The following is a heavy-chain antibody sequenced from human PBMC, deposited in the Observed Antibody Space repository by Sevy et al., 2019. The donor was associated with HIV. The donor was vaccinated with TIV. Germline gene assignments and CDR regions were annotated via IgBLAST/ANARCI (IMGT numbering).Heavy chain of an antibody. J-gene: IGHJ3*02. Sequence: GGSLRLSCAAYGFTFSIYGMHWVRQAPGKGLEWVAVIWNDRSNKHYADSVKGRFTISRDNAKNTLYLQMNSLRVEDTAVYYCACLPNNYYDISGSSGDDAFDIWGQGTRVTVSS. D-gene: IGHD3-22*01. V-gene: IGHV3-33*01. CDR2: IWNDRSNK. CDR1: GFTFSIYG. CDR3: ACLPNNYYDISGSSGDDAFDI.